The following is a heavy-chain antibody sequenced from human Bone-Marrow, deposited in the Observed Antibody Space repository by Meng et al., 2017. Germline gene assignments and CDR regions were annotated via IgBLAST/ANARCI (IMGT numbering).Heavy chain of an antibody. J-gene: IGHJ4*02. Sequence: GGSLRLSCAASGFTFSGSAMHWVRQASGKGLEGVGRIRSKANSYATAYAASVKGRFTISRDDSKNTAYLQMNSLKTEDTAVYYCTSQTYYDILTGYRTVDYWGQGTLVTVSS. D-gene: IGHD3-9*01. CDR2: IRSKANSYAT. V-gene: IGHV3-73*01. CDR1: GFTFSGSA. CDR3: TSQTYYDILTGYRTVDY.